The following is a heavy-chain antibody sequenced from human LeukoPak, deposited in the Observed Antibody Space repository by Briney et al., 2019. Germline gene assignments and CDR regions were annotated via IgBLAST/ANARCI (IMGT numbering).Heavy chain of an antibody. CDR1: GFTFSSYG. CDR3: AREGTDCSSTSCQYYYYYMDV. J-gene: IGHJ6*03. Sequence: GGSLRLSCAASGFTFSSYGIHWVRQAPGKGLEWVAVISYDGSNKYYADSVKGRFTISRDNAKNSLYLQMNSLRAEDTAVYYCAREGTDCSSTSCQYYYYYMDVWGKGTTVTVSS. V-gene: IGHV3-30*03. CDR2: ISYDGSNK. D-gene: IGHD2-2*01.